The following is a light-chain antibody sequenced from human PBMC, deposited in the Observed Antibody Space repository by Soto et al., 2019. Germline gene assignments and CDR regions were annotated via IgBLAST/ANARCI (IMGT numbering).Light chain of an antibody. CDR1: QSVSSSF. CDR2: GTS. Sequence: IVLTQSPVTLSFSPCEIATLSCRSSQSVSSSFVAWFQQKAGQAPRLLIYGTSSRATGIPDRFSGSGSGTDFTLTINRLEPEDFAMYFCQQYGSSPWTFGQGTKVDIK. CDR3: QQYGSSPWT. V-gene: IGKV3-20*01. J-gene: IGKJ1*01.